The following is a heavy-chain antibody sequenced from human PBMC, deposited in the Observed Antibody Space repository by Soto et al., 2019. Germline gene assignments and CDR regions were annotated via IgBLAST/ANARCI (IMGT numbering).Heavy chain of an antibody. CDR3: ARLGGYYQAFDQ. CDR2: IYYSGST. CDR1: GGSISSYY. Sequence: SETLSLTCTVSGGSISSYYGVWFRQPPGKGLEWIGYIYYSGSTTYHPSLKSRVTISVDTPKNQFSLNLTSVTAADTAVYYCARLGGYYQAFDQWGQGSLVTVSS. J-gene: IGHJ4*02. V-gene: IGHV4-59*08. D-gene: IGHD3-22*01.